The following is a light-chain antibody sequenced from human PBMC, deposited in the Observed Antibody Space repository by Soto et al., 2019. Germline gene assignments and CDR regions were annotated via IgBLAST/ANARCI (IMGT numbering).Light chain of an antibody. Sequence: QSVLTQPPSASGTPGQGVTISCSGSSSNIGRDYVYWYQQLPGMAPKLLIYRNNQRPSGVPDRFSGSKSGTSASLAISGLRSEDEADYYCAVWDHSLTGWVFGGGTKLTVL. J-gene: IGLJ3*02. CDR3: AVWDHSLTGWV. V-gene: IGLV1-47*01. CDR1: SSNIGRDY. CDR2: RNN.